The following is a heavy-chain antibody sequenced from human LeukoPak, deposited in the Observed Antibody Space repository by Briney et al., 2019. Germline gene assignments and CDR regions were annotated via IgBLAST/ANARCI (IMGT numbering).Heavy chain of an antibody. CDR2: ISSSGSTI. CDR1: GFTFSDYY. D-gene: IGHD2/OR15-2a*01. J-gene: IGHJ2*01. CDR3: ARDTSATGWYFDL. Sequence: GGSLRLSCAASGFTFSDYYMSWIRQAPGKGLEWVSYISSSGSTIYYADSVKGQFTISRDNAKNSLYLQMNSLRAEDTAVYYCARDTSATGWYFDLWGRGTLVTVSS. V-gene: IGHV3-11*04.